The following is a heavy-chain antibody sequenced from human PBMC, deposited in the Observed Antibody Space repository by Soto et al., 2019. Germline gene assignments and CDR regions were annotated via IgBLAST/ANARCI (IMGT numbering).Heavy chain of an antibody. CDR1: GYTFTGYY. J-gene: IGHJ6*02. V-gene: IGHV1-2*02. CDR3: ARGHCSSTSCYGSDYYYGLDV. D-gene: IGHD2-2*01. CDR2: INPNSGDT. Sequence: QVQLVQSGAEVKKPGASVKVSCKASGYTFTGYYMHWVRQAPGQGLEWMGWINPNSGDTSYAQKFQGRVTMTRDTSITADYMELRRLRSDDTAVYYCARGHCSSTSCYGSDYYYGLDVWGQGNTVTVSS.